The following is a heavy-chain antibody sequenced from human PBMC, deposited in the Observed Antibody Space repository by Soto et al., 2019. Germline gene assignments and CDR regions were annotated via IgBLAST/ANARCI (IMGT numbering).Heavy chain of an antibody. V-gene: IGHV4-30-2*01. Sequence: SETLSLTCAVSGGSISSVGYSWIWIRQPPGKGLEWIGYIYHSGSTYYNPSLKSRVTISVDRSKNQFSLKLSSVTAADTAVYYCATGYYYGMDVWGQGTTVTVSS. CDR3: ATGYYYGMDV. CDR2: IYHSGST. CDR1: GGSISSVGYS. J-gene: IGHJ6*02.